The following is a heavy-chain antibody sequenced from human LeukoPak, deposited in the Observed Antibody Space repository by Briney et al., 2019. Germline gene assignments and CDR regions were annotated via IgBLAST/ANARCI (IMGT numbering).Heavy chain of an antibody. Sequence: PGGSLGLSCEVSGFTFSSYWMSWVRQVPGKGLEWVANIKQDGGEKYYVDSVKGRFTISRDNAKNSLYLQMNSLRAEDTAVYYCARDEYRNAYWGQGTLVTVSS. V-gene: IGHV3-7*01. CDR1: GFTFSSYW. CDR2: IKQDGGEK. D-gene: IGHD1-1*01. J-gene: IGHJ4*02. CDR3: ARDEYRNAY.